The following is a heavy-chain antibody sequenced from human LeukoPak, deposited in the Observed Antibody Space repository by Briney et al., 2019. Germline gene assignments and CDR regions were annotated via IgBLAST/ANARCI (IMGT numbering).Heavy chain of an antibody. Sequence: ASVKLSCNASGYTFSGYYMHWLRQPPGQGLEWMGWINPSYGDTNYAQKFQGRVTMTRDTSISTAYMELSRLRSDETAVYYCARGAYARYTYDYYFDYWGQGTLVTVSS. V-gene: IGHV1-2*02. CDR2: INPSYGDT. D-gene: IGHD5-18*01. J-gene: IGHJ4*02. CDR1: GYTFSGYY. CDR3: ARGAYARYTYDYYFDY.